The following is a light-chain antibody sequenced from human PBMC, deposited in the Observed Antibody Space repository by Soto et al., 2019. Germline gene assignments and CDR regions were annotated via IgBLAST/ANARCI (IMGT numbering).Light chain of an antibody. CDR3: SSYAGTNNVL. CDR2: EVT. J-gene: IGLJ2*01. Sequence: QSALTQPPSASGSPGQSVTISCTGTSSDVGGYTYVSWYQQHPGKAPNLMIYEVTRRPSGVPDRFSGSKSGNTASLTVSGLQADDEADYYCSSYAGTNNVLFGGGTKVTVL. V-gene: IGLV2-8*01. CDR1: SSDVGGYTY.